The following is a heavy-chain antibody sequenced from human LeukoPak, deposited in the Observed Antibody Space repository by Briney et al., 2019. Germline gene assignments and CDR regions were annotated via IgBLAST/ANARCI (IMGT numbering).Heavy chain of an antibody. CDR1: GYTFTSYY. D-gene: IGHD3-22*01. CDR2: INPSGGST. J-gene: IGHJ4*02. Sequence: ASVKVSCKASGYTFTSYYMHWVRQAPGQGLEWMGIINPSGGSTIYAQKFQGRITMTRDTSTSTVYMELSSLRSEDTAVYYCARDFYYYDSSGYNHFDYWGQGTLVTVSS. CDR3: ARDFYYYDSSGYNHFDY. V-gene: IGHV1-46*01.